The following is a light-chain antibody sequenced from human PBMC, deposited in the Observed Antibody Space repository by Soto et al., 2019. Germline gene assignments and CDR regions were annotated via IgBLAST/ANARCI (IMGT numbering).Light chain of an antibody. CDR1: QDISTY. J-gene: IGKJ4*01. Sequence: DIQRTQSPSTLSASVGDRVTITCRASQDISTYLHWFQQRPGKPPKLLISRTSNLESAVPSRFSGTGSGTDFTLTISDLQPDDSASYYCQHTYISISVGGGTKVDIK. CDR2: RTS. V-gene: IGKV1-39*01. CDR3: QHTYISIS.